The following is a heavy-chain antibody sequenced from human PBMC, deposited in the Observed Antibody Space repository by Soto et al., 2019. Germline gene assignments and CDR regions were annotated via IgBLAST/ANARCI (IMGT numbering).Heavy chain of an antibody. CDR2: ISYDGSNK. Sequence: GGSLRLSXAASGFTFSSYGMHWVRQAPGKGLEWVAVISYDGSNKYYADSVKGRFTISRDNSKNTLYLQMNSPRAEDTAVYYCAKDSTVTTRLGYYYGMDVWGQGTTVTVSS. CDR1: GFTFSSYG. J-gene: IGHJ6*02. V-gene: IGHV3-30*18. D-gene: IGHD4-4*01. CDR3: AKDSTVTTRLGYYYGMDV.